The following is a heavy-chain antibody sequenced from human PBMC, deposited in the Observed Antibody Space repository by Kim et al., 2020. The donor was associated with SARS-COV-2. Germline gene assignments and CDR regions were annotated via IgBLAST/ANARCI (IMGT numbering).Heavy chain of an antibody. D-gene: IGHD2-15*01. J-gene: IGHJ6*01. CDR2: INHSGST. Sequence: SETLSLTCAVYGGSFSGYYWSWIRQPPGKGLEWIGEINHSGSTNYNPSLKSRVTISVDTSKNQFSLKLSSVTAADTAVYYCASLVAATLSPRYYYYGMDV. CDR3: ASLVAATLSPRYYYYGMDV. CDR1: GGSFSGYY. V-gene: IGHV4-34*01.